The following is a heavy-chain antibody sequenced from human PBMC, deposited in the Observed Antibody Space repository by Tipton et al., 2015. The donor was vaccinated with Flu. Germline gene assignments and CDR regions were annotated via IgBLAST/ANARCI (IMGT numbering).Heavy chain of an antibody. CDR2: ISDDGGIT. Sequence: SLRLSCAASGFTFSNYAMHWVRQAPGKGLEYVSAISDDGGITHFANSVKGRFTISRDNSKNTLYLQMSGLRAEDMAVYYCAKDQCSGGSCYRSLDYWGQGALVTVSS. D-gene: IGHD2-15*01. J-gene: IGHJ4*02. CDR3: AKDQCSGGSCYRSLDY. V-gene: IGHV3-64*01. CDR1: GFTFSNYA.